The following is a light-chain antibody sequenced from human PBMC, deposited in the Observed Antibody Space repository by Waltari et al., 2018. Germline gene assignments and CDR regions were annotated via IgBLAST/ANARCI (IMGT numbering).Light chain of an antibody. CDR3: QLWDSNSDHWV. Sequence: SFVLTQPPSVSVAPGTTAMITCGGNNIGSKSVHWYQQKPGQAPVLVIYRDKDRPSGIPERFSGSNSENTSTLTISRVEAGDEADYFCQLWDSNSDHWVFGGGTKLTVL. J-gene: IGLJ3*02. CDR1: NIGSKS. CDR2: RDK. V-gene: IGLV3-21*04.